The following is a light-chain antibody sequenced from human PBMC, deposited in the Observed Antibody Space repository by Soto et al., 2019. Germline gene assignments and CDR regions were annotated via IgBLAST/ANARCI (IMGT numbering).Light chain of an antibody. CDR3: QHRNDWPWT. Sequence: EIVLTQSPAILSLSPGERATLSCRASQSVGRYLVWYQQKPGQAPSLLIYDASNRATGVPARFSGSGSGTDFTLTISSLESEDFAVYYCQHRNDWPWTLGQGTRVEV. V-gene: IGKV3-11*01. J-gene: IGKJ1*01. CDR2: DAS. CDR1: QSVGRY.